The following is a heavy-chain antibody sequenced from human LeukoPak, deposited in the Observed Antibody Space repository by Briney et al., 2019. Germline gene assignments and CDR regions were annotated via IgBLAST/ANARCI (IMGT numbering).Heavy chain of an antibody. CDR3: ARGGRAVDY. V-gene: IGHV3-7*01. D-gene: IGHD6-13*01. J-gene: IGHJ4*02. CDR1: GFTFRSYW. Sequence: GGSLRLSCAASGFTFRSYWMSWVRQAPGKGLEWVAFIEQDGSDKYYVDSAKGRFTVSRDNAKNSLYLQMNSLRAEDTAVYYCARGGRAVDYWGQGTLVTVSS. CDR2: IEQDGSDK.